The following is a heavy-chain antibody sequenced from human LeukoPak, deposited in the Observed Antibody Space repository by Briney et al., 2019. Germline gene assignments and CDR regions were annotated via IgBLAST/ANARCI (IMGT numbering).Heavy chain of an antibody. V-gene: IGHV1-69*04. CDR3: ARDGSFDAFDM. CDR1: GGTFSSSA. Sequence: ASVKVSCKASGGTFSSSAISWVRQAPGQGLEWMGRIIAIFGIAEYAQKFQGRVTTTADKSTSTAYMELSSLRADDTAVYYCARDGSFDAFDMWGQGTMVTVSS. CDR2: IIAIFGIA. J-gene: IGHJ3*02. D-gene: IGHD3-16*02.